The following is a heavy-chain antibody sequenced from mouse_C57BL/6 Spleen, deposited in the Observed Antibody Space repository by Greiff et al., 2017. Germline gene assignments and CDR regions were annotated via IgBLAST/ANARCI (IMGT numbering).Heavy chain of an antibody. CDR1: GYTFTSYW. CDR2: IDPNSGGT. D-gene: IGHD1-1*01. V-gene: IGHV1-72*01. Sequence: QVQLQQPGAELVKPGASVKLSCKASGYTFTSYWMHWVKQRPGRGLEWIGRIDPNSGGTKYNEKFKSKATLTVDKPSSTAYMQLCSLTSDDSAVYYCALSLFITSGGYAMDYWGQGTSVTVSS. J-gene: IGHJ4*01. CDR3: ALSLFITSGGYAMDY.